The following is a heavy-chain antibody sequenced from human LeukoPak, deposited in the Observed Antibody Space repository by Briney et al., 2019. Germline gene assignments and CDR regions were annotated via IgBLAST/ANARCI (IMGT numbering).Heavy chain of an antibody. D-gene: IGHD3-9*01. Sequence: ASVKVSCKASGYTFTSYYMHWVRQAPGQGLEWMGIINPSGGSTSYAQKFQGRVTMTRDTSTSTVYMELSSLRSEDTAVYYCARGWGPLRYFDWLLPRDYYYYMDVWGKGTTVTISS. CDR1: GYTFTSYY. J-gene: IGHJ6*03. V-gene: IGHV1-46*01. CDR3: ARGWGPLRYFDWLLPRDYYYYMDV. CDR2: INPSGGST.